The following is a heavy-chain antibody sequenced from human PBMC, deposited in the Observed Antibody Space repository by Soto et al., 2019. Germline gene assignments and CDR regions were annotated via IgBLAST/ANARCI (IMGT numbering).Heavy chain of an antibody. CDR1: GGSISSYY. Sequence: QVQLQESGPGLVKPSETLSLTCTVSGGSISSYYWSWIRQPPGKGLEWIGYIYYRGSTNYNPSLKSRVTISVDMSKNQSSLKLSSVTAADTAMYYCARFNWYFDLWGRGTLVTVSS. CDR2: IYYRGST. V-gene: IGHV4-59*01. J-gene: IGHJ2*01. CDR3: ARFNWYFDL.